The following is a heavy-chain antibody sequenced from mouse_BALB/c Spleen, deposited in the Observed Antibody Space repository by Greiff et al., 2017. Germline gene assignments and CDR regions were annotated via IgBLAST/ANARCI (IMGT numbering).Heavy chain of an antibody. CDR3: VRAENDGYYSLSMDY. J-gene: IGHJ4*01. CDR2: IRSKSNNYAT. V-gene: IGHV10-3*03. Sequence: EVKVEESGGGLVQPKGSLKLSCAASGFTFNTYAMHWVCQAPGKGLEWVARIRSKSNNYATYYADSVKDRFTISRDDSQSMLYLQMNNLKTEDTAMYYCVRAENDGYYSLSMDYWGQGTSVTVSS. D-gene: IGHD2-3*01. CDR1: GFTFNTYA.